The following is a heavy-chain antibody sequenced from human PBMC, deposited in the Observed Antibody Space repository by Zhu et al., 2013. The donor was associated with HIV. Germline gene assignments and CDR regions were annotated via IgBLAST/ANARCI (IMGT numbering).Heavy chain of an antibody. CDR1: GYTFIAYY. CDR2: INPNSGGT. V-gene: IGHV1-2*02. Sequence: VQLVQSGAEVKKPGASVKVSCKASGYTFIAYYMHWVRQAPGQGLEWMGWINPNSGGTNYAQKFQGRVTMTRDTSISTAYMELSRLRSDDTAVYYCARLATSSSKFRLYYFDYWGQGTLVTVSS. D-gene: IGHD6-13*01. CDR3: ARLATSSSKFRLYYFDY. J-gene: IGHJ4*02.